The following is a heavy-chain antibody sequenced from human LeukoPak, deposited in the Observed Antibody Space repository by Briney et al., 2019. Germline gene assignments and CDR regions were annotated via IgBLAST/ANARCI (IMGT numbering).Heavy chain of an antibody. V-gene: IGHV3-7*03. CDR2: IKQDGSEK. CDR1: GFIFSSHW. D-gene: IGHD5-12*01. CDR3: AKGYTAAWYDFDY. Sequence: PGGSLRLSCAGSGFIFSSHWMIWVRQAPGKGLEWVANIKQDGSEKYYVDSVKGRFTISRDNSKNMLYLQMNSLRAEDTAVYYCAKGYTAAWYDFDYWGQGTLVTVSS. J-gene: IGHJ4*02.